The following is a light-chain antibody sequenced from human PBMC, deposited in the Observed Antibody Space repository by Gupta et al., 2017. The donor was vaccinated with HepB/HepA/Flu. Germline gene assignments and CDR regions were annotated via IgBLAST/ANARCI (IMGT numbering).Light chain of an antibody. CDR2: RNN. CDR3: SAWDRRLGAWV. J-gene: IGLJ3*02. CDR1: SDNVAYHG. Sequence: HAGPTQPPSVSKDLRQTATLTCTGNSDNVAYHGAAWLQQHQGHPPKLLSYRNNNRPPGISERFSASRAGNTASLPITGLQPEDEADYYCSAWDRRLGAWVFGGGTRLTVL. V-gene: IGLV10-54*01.